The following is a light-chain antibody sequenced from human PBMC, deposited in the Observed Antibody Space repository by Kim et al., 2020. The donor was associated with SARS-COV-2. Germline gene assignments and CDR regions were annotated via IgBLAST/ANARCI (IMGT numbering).Light chain of an antibody. CDR1: KIEVKS. CDR2: YDS. Sequence: SYELTQPPSVSVAPGKTATITCGGYKIEVKSVHWYQQKPGQAPVLVIHYDSDRPSGIPERFSGSKSGNTATLTISRVEAGDEADYYCQVFDSSSDKYVVFGGGNQLTVL. J-gene: IGLJ2*01. CDR3: QVFDSSSDKYVV. V-gene: IGLV3-21*01.